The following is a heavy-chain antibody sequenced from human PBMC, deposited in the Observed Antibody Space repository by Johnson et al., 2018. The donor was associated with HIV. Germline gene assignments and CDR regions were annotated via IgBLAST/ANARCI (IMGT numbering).Heavy chain of an antibody. J-gene: IGHJ3*02. CDR1: GFTVSSNY. D-gene: IGHD5-18*01. CDR3: ARAYSYGAFDI. V-gene: IGHV3-66*01. Sequence: MLLVESGGGLVQPGGSLRLSCAASGFTVSSNYMSWVRQAPGNGLEWVSVMYGGGSTYHADSVKGRFSLSRDNSKNTVYLQMNSLRADDTAVYYCARAYSYGAFDIWGQGTRVTVSS. CDR2: MYGGGST.